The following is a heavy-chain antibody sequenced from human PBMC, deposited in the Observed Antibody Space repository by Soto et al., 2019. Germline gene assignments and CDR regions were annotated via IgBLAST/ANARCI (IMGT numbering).Heavy chain of an antibody. V-gene: IGHV1-46*03. D-gene: IGHD4-4*01. Sequence: QVQLVQSGAEVKKPGASVNVSCKASGYTFTSYYMHWVRQAPGKGLEWMGVINPSGTITTYAQKLQGRVTMTRDTSAGTLYMGLRSVRSEDTAVYYCARGTTVNGHNWFDSWGQGTLVTVSS. J-gene: IGHJ5*01. CDR3: ARGTTVNGHNWFDS. CDR2: INPSGTIT. CDR1: GYTFTSYY.